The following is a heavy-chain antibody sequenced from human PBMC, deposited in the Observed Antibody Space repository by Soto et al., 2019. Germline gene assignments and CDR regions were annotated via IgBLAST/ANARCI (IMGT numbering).Heavy chain of an antibody. CDR3: ARGRIVGVVAATPSNWFDP. CDR2: INHSGST. Sequence: QVQLQQWGAGLLKPSETLSLTCAVYGGSFSGYYWSWIRQPPGKGLEWIGEINHSGSTNYNPSLKSRVTITVDTSKNQFSLRLSSVTAADTAVYYCARGRIVGVVAATPSNWFDPWGQGTLVTVSS. V-gene: IGHV4-34*01. CDR1: GGSFSGYY. D-gene: IGHD2-15*01. J-gene: IGHJ5*02.